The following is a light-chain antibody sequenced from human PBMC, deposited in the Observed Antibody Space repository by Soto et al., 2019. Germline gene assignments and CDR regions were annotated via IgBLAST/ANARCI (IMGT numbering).Light chain of an antibody. CDR1: YSDVGGYNY. CDR3: SSYGGSNNKV. Sequence: QSALTQPPSASGSPGQSVTISCTGTYSDVGGYNYVSWYQQHPGKAPKLMIYEVSKRPSGVPDRFSGSKSGNTASLTVSGLQAEDEADYYCSSYGGSNNKVFGGGTKLTVL. J-gene: IGLJ3*02. CDR2: EVS. V-gene: IGLV2-8*01.